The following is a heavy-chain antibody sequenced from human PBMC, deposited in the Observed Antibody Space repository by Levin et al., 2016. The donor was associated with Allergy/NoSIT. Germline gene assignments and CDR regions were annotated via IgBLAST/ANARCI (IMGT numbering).Heavy chain of an antibody. CDR2: INPSGGST. Sequence: WVRQAPGQGLEWMGIINPSGGSTSYAQKFQGRVTMTRDTSTSTVYMELSSLRSEDTAVYYCARDGVDNLVYQLLFGYYYYGMDVWGQGTTVTVSS. V-gene: IGHV1-46*03. J-gene: IGHJ6*02. D-gene: IGHD2-2*01. CDR3: ARDGVDNLVYQLLFGYYYYGMDV.